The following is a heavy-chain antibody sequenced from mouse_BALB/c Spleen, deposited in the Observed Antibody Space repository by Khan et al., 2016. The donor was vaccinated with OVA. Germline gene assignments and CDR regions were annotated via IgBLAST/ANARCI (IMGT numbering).Heavy chain of an antibody. Sequence: LVESGPELKKPGETVKISCKASGYTFTNYGMNWMKQAPGKGLTWMGWINTYTGKPTYADDFKGRFAFSLETSATTAYLQINNLKNEDTATFFCANMRFNGTMDYWGQGTSVTVSS. CDR2: INTYTGKP. CDR3: ANMRFNGTMDY. J-gene: IGHJ4*01. CDR1: GYTFTNYG. V-gene: IGHV9-3-1*01.